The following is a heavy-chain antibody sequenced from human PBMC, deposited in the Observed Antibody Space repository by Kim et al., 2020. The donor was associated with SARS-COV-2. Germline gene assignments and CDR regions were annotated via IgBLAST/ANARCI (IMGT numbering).Heavy chain of an antibody. CDR3: AIEGDMAYDY. D-gene: IGHD2-15*01. V-gene: IGHV3-53*01. Sequence: STYYADSVKGRFTISRDNSKNTLYLQMNSLRAEDTAVYYCAIEGDMAYDYWGQGTLVTVSS. CDR2: ST. J-gene: IGHJ4*02.